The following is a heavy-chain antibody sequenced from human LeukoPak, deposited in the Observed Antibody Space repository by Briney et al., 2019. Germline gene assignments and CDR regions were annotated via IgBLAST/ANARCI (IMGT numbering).Heavy chain of an antibody. V-gene: IGHV3-21*01. CDR2: ISSSSSYI. CDR1: GFRFSSYT. D-gene: IGHD1-26*01. CDR3: ARVFSGTYLNYHHFDY. Sequence: PGGSLRLSCAASGFRFSSYTINWVRQSPGKGLEWVSSISSSSSYIYYTDSVKGRFTVSGNNAKNSLYLQMDSLRAEDTAVYYCARVFSGTYLNYHHFDYWGQGTLVTVSS. J-gene: IGHJ4*02.